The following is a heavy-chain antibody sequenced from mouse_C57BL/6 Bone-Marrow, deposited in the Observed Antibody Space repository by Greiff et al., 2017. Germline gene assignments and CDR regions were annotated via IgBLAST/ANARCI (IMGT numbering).Heavy chain of an antibody. V-gene: IGHV1-22*01. J-gene: IGHJ4*01. CDR2: INPNNGGT. CDR3: ANDLLWLRRYYYAMDY. Sequence: EVQLQRSGPELVKPGASVKMSCKASGYTFTDYNMHWVKQSHGKSLEWIGYINPNNGGTSYNQKFKGKATLTVNKSSSTAYMELRSLTSEDSAVYYCANDLLWLRRYYYAMDYWGQGTSVTVSS. CDR1: GYTFTDYN. D-gene: IGHD2-2*01.